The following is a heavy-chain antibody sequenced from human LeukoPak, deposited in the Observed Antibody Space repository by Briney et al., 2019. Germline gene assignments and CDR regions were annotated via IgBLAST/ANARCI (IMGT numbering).Heavy chain of an antibody. CDR3: AKDRPGS. Sequence: GGSLRLSCAPSGFPFSSYPMGGARQAPGRGLEWVSAISGSGGSTYYADSVKGRFTISRDNSKNTLYLQMNSLRAEDTAVYYCAKDRPGSWGQGTLVTVSS. D-gene: IGHD6-6*01. V-gene: IGHV3-23*01. J-gene: IGHJ5*02. CDR2: ISGSGGST. CDR1: GFPFSSYP.